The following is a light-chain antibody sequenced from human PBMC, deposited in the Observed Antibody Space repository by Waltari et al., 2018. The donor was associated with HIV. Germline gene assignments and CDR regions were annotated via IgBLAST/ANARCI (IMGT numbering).Light chain of an antibody. Sequence: SSLAASVGERVTITCRASQRIGKFLNWYQHKPGKAPSLLIFAASSLHSGVPSRFIGSGSGTDFTLTITGLQPEDFATYYCQQTYRTPSFGQGTTVEVK. V-gene: IGKV1-39*01. CDR3: QQTYRTPS. CDR1: QRIGKF. J-gene: IGKJ1*01. CDR2: AAS.